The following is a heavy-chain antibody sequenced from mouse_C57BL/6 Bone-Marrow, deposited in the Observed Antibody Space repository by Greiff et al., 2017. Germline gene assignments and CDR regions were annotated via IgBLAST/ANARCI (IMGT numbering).Heavy chain of an antibody. Sequence: QVQLKQPGAELVKPGASVKMSCKASGYTFTSYWITWVKQRPGQGLEWIGDIYPGSGSTNYNEKFKSKATLTVDTSSSTAYMQLSSLPSEDSAVYYCARPSNWDGDYWGQGTTLTVSS. CDR1: GYTFTSYW. CDR3: ARPSNWDGDY. J-gene: IGHJ2*01. V-gene: IGHV1-55*01. CDR2: IYPGSGST. D-gene: IGHD4-1*01.